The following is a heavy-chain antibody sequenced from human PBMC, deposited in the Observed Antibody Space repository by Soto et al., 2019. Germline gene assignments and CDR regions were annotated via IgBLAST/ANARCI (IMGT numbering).Heavy chain of an antibody. Sequence: QVHLVQSGAEVKKPGASVKVSCEASGYTFTSYDINWVRQAAGQGLEWMGWMNPSSDNTAYAQKFPGRVVMXXTXAXXTAYMELSSLRPEDTAVYYCASGYSGHDQRYGMDVWGQGTTVTVSS. V-gene: IGHV1-8*01. CDR3: ASGYSGHDQRYGMDV. D-gene: IGHD5-12*01. J-gene: IGHJ6*02. CDR2: MNPSSDNT. CDR1: GYTFTSYD.